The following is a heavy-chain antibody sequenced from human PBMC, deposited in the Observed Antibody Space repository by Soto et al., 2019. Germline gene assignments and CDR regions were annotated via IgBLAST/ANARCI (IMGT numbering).Heavy chain of an antibody. CDR2: IYYTGST. CDR3: ARVGYCSGDTCYLAWFDP. D-gene: IGHD2-15*01. Sequence: QVQLQESGPGLVKPSQTLSLSCSVSGGSIGSGDYYWSWIRQPPGKGLEWIGYIYYTGSTYYNPSLKSRVTRSVDTSKTQFSLNLSSVTAADTAVYYCARVGYCSGDTCYLAWFDPWGQGTLVTVSS. CDR1: GGSIGSGDYY. V-gene: IGHV4-30-4*01. J-gene: IGHJ5*02.